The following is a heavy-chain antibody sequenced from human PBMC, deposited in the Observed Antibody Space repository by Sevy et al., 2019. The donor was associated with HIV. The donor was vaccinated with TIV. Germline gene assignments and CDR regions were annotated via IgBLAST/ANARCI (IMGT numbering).Heavy chain of an antibody. CDR1: GFTVSSNY. CDR2: IYSGGST. CDR3: ARDKQWLVGYYYGMDV. V-gene: IGHV3-53*01. Sequence: GSLRLSCAASGFTVSSNYMSWVRQAPGKGLEWVSVIYSGGSTYYADSVKGRFTISRDNSKNTLYLQMNSLRAEDTAVYYCARDKQWLVGYYYGMDVWGQGTTVTVSS. J-gene: IGHJ6*02. D-gene: IGHD6-19*01.